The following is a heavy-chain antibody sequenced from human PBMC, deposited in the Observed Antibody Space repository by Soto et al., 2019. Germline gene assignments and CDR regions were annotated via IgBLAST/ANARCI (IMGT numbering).Heavy chain of an antibody. J-gene: IGHJ4*02. CDR2: ISDYNGDT. CDR3: ARSGAYCTSITCLFDSF. V-gene: IGHV1-18*01. CDR1: GYTFTSYG. D-gene: IGHD2-8*01. Sequence: QAQLVQSGGEVKKPGASVKVSCRASGYTFTSYGDAWVRQAPGQGLEWMGWISDYNGDTNYAQKFQDRVTLTTDTSTTTAHMELRNLGSDDTAVYYCARSGAYCTSITCLFDSFWGLGTLVTVSS.